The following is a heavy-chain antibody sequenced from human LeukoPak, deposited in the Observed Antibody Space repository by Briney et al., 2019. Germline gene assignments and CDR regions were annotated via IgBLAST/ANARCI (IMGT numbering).Heavy chain of an antibody. V-gene: IGHV4-38-2*01. J-gene: IGHJ5*02. CDR3: ARGVSGVDP. D-gene: IGHD1-26*01. Sequence: SETLSLTCAVSGYSISSGYYWGWIRQPPGKGLEWIGSIYHSGSTYYNPSLKSRVTISVDTSKNQFSLKLSSVTAADTAVYYCARGVSGVDPWGQGTLVTVSS. CDR2: IYHSGST. CDR1: GYSISSGYY.